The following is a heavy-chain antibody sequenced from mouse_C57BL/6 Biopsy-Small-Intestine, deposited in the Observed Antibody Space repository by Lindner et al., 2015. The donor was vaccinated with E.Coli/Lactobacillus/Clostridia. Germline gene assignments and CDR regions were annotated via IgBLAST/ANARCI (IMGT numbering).Heavy chain of an antibody. CDR2: ISGGSNTI. J-gene: IGHJ2*01. V-gene: IGHV5-17*01. D-gene: IGHD1-1*01. Sequence: VQLQEVWGGLVKPGGSLKLSCAASGFTFSDYGMHWVRQAPEKGLEWVAYISGGSNTIFYADTVKGRFTISRDNAKNTLFLQMTSLRSEDTAMYYCARNYFGSGFDYWGQGTTLTVSS. CDR1: GFTFSDYG. CDR3: ARNYFGSGFDY.